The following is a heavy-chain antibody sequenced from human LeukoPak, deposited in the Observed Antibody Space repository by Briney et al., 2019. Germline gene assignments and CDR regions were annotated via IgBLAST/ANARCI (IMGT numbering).Heavy chain of an antibody. CDR2: ITPNSGGT. CDR1: GYTFTAYY. CDR3: ARVYSSGWLHYYYYYMDV. D-gene: IGHD6-19*01. V-gene: IGHV1-2*02. Sequence: ASVKVSCKASGYTFTAYYMHWVRQAPGQGLEWMGWITPNSGGTKYAQKFQGRVTMTRDTSISTVYMELSGLRSDDTAVYYCARVYSSGWLHYYYYYMDVWGKGTTVTVSS. J-gene: IGHJ6*03.